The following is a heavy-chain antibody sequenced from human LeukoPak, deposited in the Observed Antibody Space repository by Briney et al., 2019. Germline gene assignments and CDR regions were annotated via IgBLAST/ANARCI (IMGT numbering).Heavy chain of an antibody. CDR3: ARETIDQNAYNRLRYYYYYMDV. J-gene: IGHJ6*03. Sequence: SETLSLTCTVSGGSISSYYWSWIRQPPGKGLEWIGYIYYSGSTNYNPSLKSRVTISVDTSKTQISLSLNSVTAADTAVYYCARETIDQNAYNRLRYYYYYMDVWGKGTTVTISS. CDR2: IYYSGST. V-gene: IGHV4-59*12. CDR1: GGSISSYY. D-gene: IGHD5-24*01.